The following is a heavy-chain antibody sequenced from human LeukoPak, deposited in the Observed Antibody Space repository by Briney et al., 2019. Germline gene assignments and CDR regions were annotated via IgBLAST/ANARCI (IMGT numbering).Heavy chain of an antibody. D-gene: IGHD4-11*01. V-gene: IGHV3-23*01. Sequence: GGSLRLSCAASGFTFGSYAMSWVRQAPGKGLEWVSAISGSGGRTYYADSVKGRFTISRDNSKNTLYLQMNSLRAEDTAVYYCAKDPGPRSRATVTTGLPYYFDYWGQGTLVTVSS. J-gene: IGHJ4*02. CDR3: AKDPGPRSRATVTTGLPYYFDY. CDR2: ISGSGGRT. CDR1: GFTFGSYA.